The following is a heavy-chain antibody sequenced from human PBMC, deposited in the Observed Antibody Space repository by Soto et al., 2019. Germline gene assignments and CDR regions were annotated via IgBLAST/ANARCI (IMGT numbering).Heavy chain of an antibody. J-gene: IGHJ4*02. CDR3: ARGRGEVITFYFDY. CDR2: IYHSGST. CDR1: GGSISSGGYS. Sequence: QLQLQESGSGLVKPSQTLSLTCAVSGGSISSGGYSWSWIRQPPGKGLEWIGYIYHSGSTYYNPSLKSRVTISVDRSKHQVSLKLSSVPAADTAVYYCARGRGEVITFYFDYWGQGTLVTVSS. D-gene: IGHD3-22*01. V-gene: IGHV4-30-2*01.